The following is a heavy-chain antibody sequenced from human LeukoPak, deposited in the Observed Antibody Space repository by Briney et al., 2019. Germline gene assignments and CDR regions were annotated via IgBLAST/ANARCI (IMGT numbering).Heavy chain of an antibody. CDR1: GGSISSYY. Sequence: SETLSLTCTVSGGSISSYYWSWIRQPPGKGLEWIGYIYYSGSTNYNPSLKSRVTISVDTSKNQFSLKLSSVTAADTAVYYCARWEQWLEYYFDYWGQGTLVTVSS. D-gene: IGHD6-19*01. CDR2: IYYSGST. J-gene: IGHJ4*02. V-gene: IGHV4-59*12. CDR3: ARWEQWLEYYFDY.